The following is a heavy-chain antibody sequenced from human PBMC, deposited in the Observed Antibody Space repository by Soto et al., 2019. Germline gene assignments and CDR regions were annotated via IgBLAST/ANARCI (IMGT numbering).Heavy chain of an antibody. J-gene: IGHJ4*02. CDR1: GYTFSNYD. D-gene: IGHD3-10*01. Sequence: QVQLVQSGAELKKPGASVKVSCKASGYTFSNYDMNWVRQATGQGPEWIGWVKPNNGDTGYAQKFQGRVTLTTDISANPAYMELTSLRSEDTAIYYWTNVARKGSAIDFDYWGQGTLITVSS. V-gene: IGHV1-8*01. CDR3: TNVARKGSAIDFDY. CDR2: VKPNNGDT.